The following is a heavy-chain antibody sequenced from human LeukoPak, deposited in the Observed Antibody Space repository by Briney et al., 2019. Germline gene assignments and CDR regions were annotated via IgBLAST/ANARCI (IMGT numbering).Heavy chain of an antibody. CDR3: ARALVGYCSGGSCYPYFFDY. CDR2: IKQDGSEK. D-gene: IGHD2-15*01. CDR1: GFTFSSYW. Sequence: GGSLRLSCAASGFTFSSYWMSWVRQAPGKGLEWVANIKQDGSEKYYVDSVKGRFTISRDNAKNSLYLQMNSLRAEDTAVYYCARALVGYCSGGSCYPYFFDYWGQGTLVTVSS. V-gene: IGHV3-7*01. J-gene: IGHJ4*02.